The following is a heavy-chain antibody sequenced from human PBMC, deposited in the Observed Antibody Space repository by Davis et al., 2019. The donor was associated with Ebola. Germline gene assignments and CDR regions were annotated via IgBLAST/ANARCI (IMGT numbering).Heavy chain of an antibody. Sequence: MPSETLSLTCAVYGASFSGYYWSWIRQPPGKGLEWIGEINHSGSTNYNPSLKSRATISVDTSKNQFSLKLSSVTAADTAVYYCARTGFTYSSSSGLDYWGQGTLVTVSS. CDR1: GASFSGYY. D-gene: IGHD6-6*01. CDR2: INHSGST. V-gene: IGHV4-34*01. CDR3: ARTGFTYSSSSGLDY. J-gene: IGHJ4*02.